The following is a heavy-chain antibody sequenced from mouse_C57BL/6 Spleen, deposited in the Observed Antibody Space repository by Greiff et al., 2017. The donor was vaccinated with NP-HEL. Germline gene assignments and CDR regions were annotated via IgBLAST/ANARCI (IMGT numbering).Heavy chain of an antibody. CDR2: ISSGGSYT. CDR3: ARDYGSSFPWFAY. D-gene: IGHD1-1*01. J-gene: IGHJ3*01. V-gene: IGHV5-6*01. CDR1: GFTFSSYG. Sequence: EVKLMESGGDLVKPGGSLKLSCAASGFTFSSYGMSWVRQTPDKRLEWVATISSGGSYTYYPDSVKGRFTISRDNAKNTLYLQMSSLKSEDTAMYYCARDYGSSFPWFAYWGQGTLVTVSA.